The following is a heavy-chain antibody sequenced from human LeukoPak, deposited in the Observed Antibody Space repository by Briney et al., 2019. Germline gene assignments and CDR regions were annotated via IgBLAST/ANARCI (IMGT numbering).Heavy chain of an antibody. CDR3: ARGYGDSLSYYYGMDV. Sequence: PSETLSLTCAVSGGSISSGGYSWSWIRQPPGKGLEWIGYIYHSGSTYYNPSLKSRVTISVDRSKNQFSLKLSSVTAADTAVYYCARGYGDSLSYYYGMDVWSQGTTVTVS. J-gene: IGHJ6*02. D-gene: IGHD4-17*01. CDR2: IYHSGST. CDR1: GGSISSGGYS. V-gene: IGHV4-30-2*01.